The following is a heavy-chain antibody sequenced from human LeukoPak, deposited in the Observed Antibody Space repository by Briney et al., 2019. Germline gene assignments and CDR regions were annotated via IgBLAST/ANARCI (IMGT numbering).Heavy chain of an antibody. CDR2: IYPGDSDT. CDR1: GYTFTGDW. CDR3: ARPALYCSSTVCPPYMDV. Sequence: GESLKVSCKASGYTFTGDWIGWVRQMPGKGLEWMGIIYPGDSDTKYNAPFQGQVTISADKSISTAYLQWGSLKASDTATYYCARPALYCSSTVCPPYMDVWGKGTTVTVSS. D-gene: IGHD2-2*01. V-gene: IGHV5-51*01. J-gene: IGHJ6*03.